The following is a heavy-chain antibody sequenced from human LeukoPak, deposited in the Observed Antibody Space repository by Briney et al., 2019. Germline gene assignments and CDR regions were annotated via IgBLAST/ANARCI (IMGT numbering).Heavy chain of an antibody. V-gene: IGHV3-66*02. Sequence: GGSLRLSCAASGLIVSQNYMSWVRQAPGRGLEWVSLIYSDSSTHYADSVKGRFTMSRDSSKNTVYLEINSLRPEDTAMYFCVRDRAGAKDWVEFDPWGQGTLVTVSS. J-gene: IGHJ5*02. D-gene: IGHD3/OR15-3a*01. CDR1: GLIVSQNY. CDR2: IYSDSST. CDR3: VRDRAGAKDWVEFDP.